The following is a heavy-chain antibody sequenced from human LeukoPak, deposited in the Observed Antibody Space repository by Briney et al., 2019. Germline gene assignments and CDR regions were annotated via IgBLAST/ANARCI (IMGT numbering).Heavy chain of an antibody. CDR2: ISSIGST. CDR1: GGSISSHY. V-gene: IGHV4-59*11. J-gene: IGHJ3*02. D-gene: IGHD4-17*01. CDR3: ARDPTTVTKGLDI. Sequence: ASETLSLTCTVSGGSISSHYWSWIRQPPGKGLEWIGYISSIGSTNYDPSLKSRVTISVDTSKNQFSLKLTSVTAADTAVYFCARDPTTVTKGLDIWGQGTMVTVSS.